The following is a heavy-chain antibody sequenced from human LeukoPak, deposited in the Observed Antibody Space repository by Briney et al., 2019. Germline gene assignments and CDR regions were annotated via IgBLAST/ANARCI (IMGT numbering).Heavy chain of an antibody. Sequence: GESLKISCKGSGNSFTTYWITWVRQMPGKGLEWMGIIYPGDSDSRYSPSFQGQVTMSADKSISTAYLQWSSLKASDTATYYCARQGYTYGYDSWGQGTLVTVSS. CDR1: GNSFTTYW. CDR3: ARQGYTYGYDS. D-gene: IGHD5-18*01. J-gene: IGHJ4*02. CDR2: IYPGDSDS. V-gene: IGHV5-51*01.